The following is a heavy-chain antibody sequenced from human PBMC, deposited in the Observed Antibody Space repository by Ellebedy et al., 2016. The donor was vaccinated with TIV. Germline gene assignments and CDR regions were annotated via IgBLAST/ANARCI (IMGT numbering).Heavy chain of an antibody. CDR2: IYYSGST. CDR1: GGSVSSGSYY. D-gene: IGHD2-2*01. J-gene: IGHJ6*02. V-gene: IGHV4-61*01. Sequence: SETLSLXXTVSGGSVSSGSYYWSWIRQPPGKGLEWIGYIYYSGSTNYNPSLKSRVTISVDTSKNQLSLKLSSVTAADTAVYYCARLGYCSSTSCYGYYYGMDVWGQGTTVTVSS. CDR3: ARLGYCSSTSCYGYYYGMDV.